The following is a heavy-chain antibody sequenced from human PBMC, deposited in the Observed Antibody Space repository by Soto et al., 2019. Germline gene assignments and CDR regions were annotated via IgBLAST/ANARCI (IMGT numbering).Heavy chain of an antibody. D-gene: IGHD3-10*01. Sequence: QVTLKESGPVLVKPTETLTLTCTVSGFSLSNGRMGVNWIRQPPGKALECLAHIFSNDEKSYSTSLKSRLTISKDTSKSQVVLTMTNMDPVDTATYYCARIIRGVIIDYYGMDVWGQGTAVTVSS. CDR2: IFSNDEK. J-gene: IGHJ6*02. V-gene: IGHV2-26*01. CDR1: GFSLSNGRMG. CDR3: ARIIRGVIIDYYGMDV.